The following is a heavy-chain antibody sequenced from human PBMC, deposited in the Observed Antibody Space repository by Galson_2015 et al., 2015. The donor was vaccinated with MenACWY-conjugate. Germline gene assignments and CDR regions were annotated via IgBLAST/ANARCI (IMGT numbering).Heavy chain of an antibody. J-gene: IGHJ6*02. CDR2: IDPSDSYT. CDR3: ARQKLLSGIAAAGRYYYGMDV. D-gene: IGHD6-13*01. Sequence: QSGAEVKKPGESLRISCKGSGYSFTSYWISWVRQMPGKGLEWMGRIDPSDSYTNYSPSFQGHVTISADKSISTAYLQWSSLKASDTAMYYCARQKLLSGIAAAGRYYYGMDVWGQGTTVTVSS. V-gene: IGHV5-10-1*01. CDR1: GYSFTSYW.